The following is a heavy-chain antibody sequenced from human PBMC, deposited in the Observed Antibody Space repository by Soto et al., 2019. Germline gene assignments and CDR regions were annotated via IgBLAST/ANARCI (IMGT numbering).Heavy chain of an antibody. Sequence: GGSLRLSCAASGITFSNAWMTWVRQAPGKGLEWVGRIKSITDGGTTDYAAPVKGRFTISRDDSKDTLYLQMNNLKTEDTAVYHCTTDSADIVVVPATFGMDVWGQGTTVTVSS. CDR1: GITFSNAW. CDR3: TTDSADIVVVPATFGMDV. CDR2: IKSITDGGTT. J-gene: IGHJ6*02. V-gene: IGHV3-15*01. D-gene: IGHD2-2*01.